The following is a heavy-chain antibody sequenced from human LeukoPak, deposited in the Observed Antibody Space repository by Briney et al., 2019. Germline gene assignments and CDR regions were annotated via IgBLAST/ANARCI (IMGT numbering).Heavy chain of an antibody. J-gene: IGHJ4*02. CDR3: ANGRCGWYFDY. D-gene: IGHD6-19*01. CDR2: IYYSGST. V-gene: IGHV4-59*01. Sequence: PSETLSLTCTVSGGSISSYYWSWIRQPPGTGLEWIRYIYYSGSTNYNPSLKSRVTISVDTSKNQFSLKLSSVTAADTAVYYCANGRCGWYFDYWGQGTLVTVSS. CDR1: GGSISSYY.